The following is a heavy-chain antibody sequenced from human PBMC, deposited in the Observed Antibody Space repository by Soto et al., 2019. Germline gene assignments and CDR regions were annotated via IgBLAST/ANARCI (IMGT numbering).Heavy chain of an antibody. J-gene: IGHJ3*02. Sequence: KPSETLSLTCTVSGGSISSSSYYWGWIRQPPGKGLEWIGSIYYSGSTYYNPSLKSRVTISVDTSKNQFSLKLSSVTAADTAVYYCARTQNWELLGAGAFDIWGQGTMVTVSS. CDR1: GGSISSSSYY. D-gene: IGHD1-26*01. CDR2: IYYSGST. V-gene: IGHV4-39*01. CDR3: ARTQNWELLGAGAFDI.